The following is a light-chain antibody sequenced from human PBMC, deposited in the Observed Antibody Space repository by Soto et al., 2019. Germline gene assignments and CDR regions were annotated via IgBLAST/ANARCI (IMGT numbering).Light chain of an antibody. CDR2: DND. J-gene: IGLJ2*01. V-gene: IGLV1-51*01. CDR1: NSNIGNNF. CDR3: GTWDSSLSAVL. Sequence: QSVLTQPPSVSAAPGQKVTISCSGSNSNIGNNFVSWYQQLPGTAPKLLIRDNDRRPSGVPGRFSGSKSGTSATLDITGLXXGDEXDYYCGTWDSSLSAVLFGGGTKLTVL.